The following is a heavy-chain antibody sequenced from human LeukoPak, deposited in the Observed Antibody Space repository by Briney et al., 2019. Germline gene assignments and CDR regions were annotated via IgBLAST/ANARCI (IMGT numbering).Heavy chain of an antibody. V-gene: IGHV1-46*01. CDR3: ARRKYYYDSSGYPSYGMDV. CDR2: INPTGGST. D-gene: IGHD3-22*01. J-gene: IGHJ6*02. CDR1: GYTFTSYY. Sequence: ASVKVSCKASGYTFTSYYMHLVRQAPGQGLEWMGIINPTGGSTSYAQKFQGRVTMTRDTSTSTVYMELSSLRSEDTAVYYCARRKYYYDSSGYPSYGMDVWGQGTTVTVSS.